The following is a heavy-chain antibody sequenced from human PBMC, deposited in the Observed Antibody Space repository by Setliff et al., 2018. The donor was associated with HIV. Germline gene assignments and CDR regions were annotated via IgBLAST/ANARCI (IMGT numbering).Heavy chain of an antibody. V-gene: IGHV4-31*03. J-gene: IGHJ4*02. D-gene: IGHD3-10*01. Sequence: PSETLSLTCTVSGGSISSGGYYWSWIRQHPGKGLEWIGYIYYSGFTYYNPSLKSRVTISVDTSKNQFSLKLNSVTAADTAVYYCARDRRWGVALGFFDYWGQGTLVTVSS. CDR1: GGSISSGGYY. CDR3: ARDRRWGVALGFFDY. CDR2: IYYSGFT.